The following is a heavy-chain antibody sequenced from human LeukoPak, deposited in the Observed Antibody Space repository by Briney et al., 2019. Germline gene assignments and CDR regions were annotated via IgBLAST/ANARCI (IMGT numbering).Heavy chain of an antibody. J-gene: IGHJ4*02. CDR2: IYTSGST. D-gene: IGHD2-21*02. CDR1: GGSISSGSYY. Sequence: SETLSLTCTVAGGSISSGSYYWSWIRQPAGTGLEWIGRIYTSGSTNYNPSLKSRVTISVDTSKNQFSLKLSSVTAADTAVYYCAGDSGGVVTAIRYWGQGTLVTVSS. V-gene: IGHV4-61*02. CDR3: AGDSGGVVTAIRY.